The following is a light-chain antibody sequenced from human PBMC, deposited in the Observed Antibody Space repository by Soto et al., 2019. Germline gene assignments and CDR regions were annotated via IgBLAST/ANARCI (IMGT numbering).Light chain of an antibody. CDR1: QSISSY. J-gene: IGKJ4*01. CDR3: LQSYSTLLT. V-gene: IGKV1-39*01. CDR2: AAS. Sequence: DIQMTQSPSSLSASVGDRVPITCRATQSISSYLKWYQQKPGKALKLLIYAASSLQSGVPSRFSGSGSGTGFTLTISSLQPEDFATYYCLQSYSTLLTVGGGTKVEIQ.